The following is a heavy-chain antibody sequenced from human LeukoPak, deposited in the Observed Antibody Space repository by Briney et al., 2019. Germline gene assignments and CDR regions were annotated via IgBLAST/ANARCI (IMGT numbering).Heavy chain of an antibody. J-gene: IGHJ6*02. D-gene: IGHD5-18*01. V-gene: IGHV1-2*02. CDR2: INPNSGGT. CDR1: GYTFTGYY. CDR3: ARVEDTAMNYYYGMDV. Sequence: GSVRVSCKASGYTFTGYYMHGGRQAPGQGVEWMGWINPNSGGTNYAQKFQGRLTMTRDTSISTAYMELSRLRSDDTAVYYCARVEDTAMNYYYGMDVWGQGTTVTVSS.